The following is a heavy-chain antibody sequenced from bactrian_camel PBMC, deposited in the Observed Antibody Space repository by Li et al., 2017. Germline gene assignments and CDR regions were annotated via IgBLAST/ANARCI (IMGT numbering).Heavy chain of an antibody. CDR2: IYTDGSNT. D-gene: IGHD3*01. CDR1: EHTVSTYS. V-gene: IGHV3-2*01. J-gene: IGHJ4*01. CDR3: ATNGALWTYNY. Sequence: QLVESGGGSVHSGESLRLSCAASEHTVSTYSMSWFRQAPGKGLDWVSRIYTDGSNTYYADSVKGRFTTSRDIAKNTVYLQMNSLRSEDTALYYCATNGALWTYNYWGQGTQVTVS.